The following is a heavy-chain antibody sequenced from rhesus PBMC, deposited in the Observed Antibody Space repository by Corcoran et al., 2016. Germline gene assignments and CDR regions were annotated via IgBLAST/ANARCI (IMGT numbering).Heavy chain of an antibody. Sequence: QVQLQESGPGLVKPSATLSLTCAVSGGSISSHYWSWIRQAPGQGLEWIGRIYGSGGSTDYNPSLKSRVTISTDTSKNQFSLKLSSVTAADMAVYYCARERYNIWTGYNDYWGQGVLVTVSS. J-gene: IGHJ4*01. V-gene: IGHV4-160*01. CDR2: IYGSGGST. CDR1: GGSISSHY. D-gene: IGHD3-3*01. CDR3: ARERYNIWTGYNDY.